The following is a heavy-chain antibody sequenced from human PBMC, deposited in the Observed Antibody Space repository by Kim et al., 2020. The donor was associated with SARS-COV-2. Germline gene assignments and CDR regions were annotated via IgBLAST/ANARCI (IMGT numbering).Heavy chain of an antibody. Sequence: GGSLRLSCAASGFTFSNDWMNWVRQVPGKGLEWVANINEDGSDIYYVDSVKGRFTISRDNAKNSVYLQMDSLRAEDTAVYYCVCTDYNYWGQGTLVTVPS. CDR2: INEDGSDI. CDR3: VCTDYNY. J-gene: IGHJ4*02. V-gene: IGHV3-7*03. D-gene: IGHD3-10*01. CDR1: GFTFSNDW.